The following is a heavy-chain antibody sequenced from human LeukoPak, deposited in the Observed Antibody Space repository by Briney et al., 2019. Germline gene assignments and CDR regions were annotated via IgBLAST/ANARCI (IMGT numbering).Heavy chain of an antibody. Sequence: SETLSLTCAVYGGSFSGYYWSWIRQPPGKGLEWIGEINHSGSTNYNPSLKSRVTISVHTSKNQFSLKLSSVTAADTAVYYCARPGVLHYYASSGTRGAVDVWGKGTTVTVSS. V-gene: IGHV4-34*01. CDR3: ARPGVLHYYASSGTRGAVDV. D-gene: IGHD3-22*01. CDR2: INHSGST. J-gene: IGHJ6*04. CDR1: GGSFSGYY.